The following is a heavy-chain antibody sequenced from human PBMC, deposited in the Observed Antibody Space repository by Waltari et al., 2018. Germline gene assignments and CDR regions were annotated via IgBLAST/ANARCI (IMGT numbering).Heavy chain of an antibody. J-gene: IGHJ4*02. V-gene: IGHV3-23*01. CDR1: GFTCSQFG. D-gene: IGHD2-21*01. CDR3: AKYRPYYFDF. Sequence: DVQLLESGGGLVHPGESLRLSCAASGFTCSQFGMSWVRQAPGKGLEWVSTIKTADDAYYADSVKGRFTISRDIFRNTLYLQMNSLRAEDTAVYYCAKYRPYYFDFWGQGALVTVSS. CDR2: IKTADDA.